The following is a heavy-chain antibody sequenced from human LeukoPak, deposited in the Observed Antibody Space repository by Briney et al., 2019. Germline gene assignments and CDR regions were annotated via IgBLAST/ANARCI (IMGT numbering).Heavy chain of an antibody. CDR2: ISGSGGST. V-gene: IGHV3-23*01. J-gene: IGHJ4*02. CDR3: AKSHDSSGYYSYTTFDY. Sequence: GGSLRLSCAASGFTFSSYAMSWVRQAPGKGLEWVSPISGSGGSTYYADSVKGRFTISRDNSKNTLYLQMNSLRAEDTAVYYCAKSHDSSGYYSYTTFDYWGQGTLVTVSS. CDR1: GFTFSSYA. D-gene: IGHD3-22*01.